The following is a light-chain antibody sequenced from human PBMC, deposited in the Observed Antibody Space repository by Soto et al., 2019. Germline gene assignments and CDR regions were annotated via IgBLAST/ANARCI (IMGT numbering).Light chain of an antibody. CDR1: SSDVGGYNY. J-gene: IGLJ2*01. Sequence: QSALTQPRSVSGSPGQSVTISCTGTSSDVGGYNYVSWYQQHPGKAPKLMIYDVSKRPSGVPDRFSGSKSGNTASLTISGLQADDEADYYCCSYGGSYTVVFGGGTKVTVL. CDR2: DVS. CDR3: CSYGGSYTVV. V-gene: IGLV2-11*01.